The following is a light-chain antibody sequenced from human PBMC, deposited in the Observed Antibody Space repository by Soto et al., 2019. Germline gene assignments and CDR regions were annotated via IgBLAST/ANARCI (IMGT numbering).Light chain of an antibody. CDR1: QSVSSD. J-gene: IGKJ1*01. CDR2: GAS. V-gene: IGKV3-15*01. Sequence: SLSAVAVSLSPGERATLSCRASQSVSSDLAWYHQKPGQAPRLLIYGASTRATGIPARFSGSGSGTEFTLTINSLQSEDFAGYYCQQYDNWPRTFGQVSNMDI. CDR3: QQYDNWPRT.